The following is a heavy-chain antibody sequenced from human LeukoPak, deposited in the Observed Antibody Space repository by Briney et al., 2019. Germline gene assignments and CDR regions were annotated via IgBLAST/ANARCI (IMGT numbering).Heavy chain of an antibody. J-gene: IGHJ3*02. CDR2: MNPNSGNT. CDR3: AKDFGAYCSGGSCYVPYAFDI. D-gene: IGHD2-15*01. Sequence: GASVKVSCKASGYTFSSYDINWVRQATGQGLEWMGWMNPNSGNTGYAQKFQGRVTMTRNTSISTAYMELSSLRSEDTAVYYCAKDFGAYCSGGSCYVPYAFDIWGQGTMVTVSS. V-gene: IGHV1-8*01. CDR1: GYTFSSYD.